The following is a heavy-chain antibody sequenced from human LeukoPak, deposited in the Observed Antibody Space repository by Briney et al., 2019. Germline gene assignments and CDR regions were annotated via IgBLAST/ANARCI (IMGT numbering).Heavy chain of an antibody. Sequence: SQTLSLTCTVSGGSISSGGYYWSWIRQHPGKGLEWIGYIYYSGSTYCNPSLKSRVTISVDTSKNQFSLKLSSVTAADTAVYYCARVSHGDYYFDYWGQGTLVTVSS. CDR3: ARVSHGDYYFDY. V-gene: IGHV4-31*03. D-gene: IGHD4-17*01. CDR1: GGSISSGGYY. J-gene: IGHJ4*02. CDR2: IYYSGST.